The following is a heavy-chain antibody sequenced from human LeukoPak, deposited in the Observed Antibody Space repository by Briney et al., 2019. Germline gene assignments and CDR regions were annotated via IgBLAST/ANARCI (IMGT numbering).Heavy chain of an antibody. V-gene: IGHV1-18*01. J-gene: IGHJ4*02. Sequence: ASVKVSCKASNYNFNSYGISWVRQAPGQGLEWMGWISPYNGNTNHAQRVHDRFTMTADTSTNTVYMELRSLRSDDTAMYYCARKDYLMGFADYWGQGTLVTVSS. D-gene: IGHD4/OR15-4a*01. CDR3: ARKDYLMGFADY. CDR2: ISPYNGNT. CDR1: NYNFNSYG.